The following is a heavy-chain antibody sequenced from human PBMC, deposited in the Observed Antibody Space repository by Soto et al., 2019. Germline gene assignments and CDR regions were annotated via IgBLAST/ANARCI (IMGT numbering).Heavy chain of an antibody. CDR2: IHYSGTA. J-gene: IGHJ4*02. D-gene: IGHD3-10*01. CDR3: GRYYYDSLHHFDL. V-gene: IGHV4-30-4*01. Sequence: QVQLQESGPGLVKPSQTLSLTCTVSGGSISSGDSYWSWIRQPPGKGLEWIAYIHYSGTAYYNPSLKSRLTISVDTSNNQFSLNLNSVTAADTAVYYCGRYYYDSLHHFDLWGQGTLVTVSS. CDR1: GGSISSGDSY.